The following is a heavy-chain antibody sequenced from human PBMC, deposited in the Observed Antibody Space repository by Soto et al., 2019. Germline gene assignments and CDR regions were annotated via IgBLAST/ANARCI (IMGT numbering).Heavy chain of an antibody. J-gene: IGHJ6*03. D-gene: IGHD3-10*01. CDR3: ARLETHYGSGSYYYYYYMDV. Sequence: GDSLKISCKGYGYSFTSYLIGWVRQMPGKGLEWMGIIYPGDSDTRYSPSFQGQVTISADKSISTAYLQWSSLKASDTAMYYCARLETHYGSGSYYYYYYMDVWGKGTTVTVSS. CDR1: GYSFTSYL. V-gene: IGHV5-51*01. CDR2: IYPGDSDT.